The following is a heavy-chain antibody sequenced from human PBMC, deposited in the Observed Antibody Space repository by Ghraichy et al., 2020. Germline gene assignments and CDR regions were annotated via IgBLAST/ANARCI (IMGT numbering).Heavy chain of an antibody. J-gene: IGHJ5*02. CDR2: TYYRSKWYN. CDR1: GDSVSTNSAA. Sequence: SQTLSLTCAISGDSVSTNSAAWNWIRQSPSRGLKWLGRTYYRSKWYNDYAVSVKSRITINPDTSKNQFSLHLNSVTPEDTAVYYCVRDSGWSNWFDPWGQGTLVTVSS. D-gene: IGHD6-19*01. CDR3: VRDSGWSNWFDP. V-gene: IGHV6-1*01.